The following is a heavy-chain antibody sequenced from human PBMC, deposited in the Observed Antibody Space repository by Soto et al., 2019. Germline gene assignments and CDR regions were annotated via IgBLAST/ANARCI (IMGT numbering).Heavy chain of an antibody. CDR1: GFTFSSYG. J-gene: IGHJ6*02. D-gene: IGHD6-6*01. CDR3: AKDRLAARPYYYYGMDV. Sequence: QVQLVESGGGVVQPGRSLRLSCAASGFTFSSYGMHWVRQAPGKGLEWVAVISYDGSNKYYADSAKGRFSISRDNSKNKLYLQMNSLRAEDTAVYYCAKDRLAARPYYYYGMDVWGQGTTVTVSS. V-gene: IGHV3-30*18. CDR2: ISYDGSNK.